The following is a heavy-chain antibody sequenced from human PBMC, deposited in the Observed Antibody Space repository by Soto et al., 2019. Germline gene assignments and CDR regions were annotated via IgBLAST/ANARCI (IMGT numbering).Heavy chain of an antibody. CDR3: ARRTPLYASESSRFDP. D-gene: IGHD3-10*01. Sequence: PSETLSLTCTVSGGSISSSNYYWGWIRHPPGKGLEWIGTMHYSGSTNYNPSLKSRVTISVDTSKNQFSLKLSSVTAADTAVYYCARRTPLYASESSRFDPWGQGALVTVSS. CDR1: GGSISSSNYY. V-gene: IGHV4-39*01. CDR2: MHYSGST. J-gene: IGHJ5*02.